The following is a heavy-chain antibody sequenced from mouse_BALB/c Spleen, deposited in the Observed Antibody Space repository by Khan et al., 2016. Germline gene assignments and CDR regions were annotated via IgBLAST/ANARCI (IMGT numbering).Heavy chain of an antibody. J-gene: IGHJ1*01. CDR1: GYTFTNYW. V-gene: IGHV1-63*02. CDR3: ARFYYGSSYSYFDV. CDR2: IYPGGGYT. Sequence: QVQLQQSGAELVRPGTSVKISCKASGYTFTNYWLGWVKQRPGHGLEWIGDIYPGGGYTNYNEKFKGKATLTADTSSSTAYMQLSSLTSEDSAVYFCARFYYGSSYSYFDVWGAGTTVTVSS. D-gene: IGHD1-1*01.